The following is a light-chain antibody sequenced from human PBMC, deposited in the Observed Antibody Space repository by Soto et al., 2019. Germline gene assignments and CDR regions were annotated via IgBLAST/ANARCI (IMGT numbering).Light chain of an antibody. Sequence: TTSPYALSVFLGAWATISCQSSHTLLHITGETFLFWYRQKPGQSPQRLIYEVSTRGSGVPDRFSGSGSGTDFTLEIIRGEADDVVIDYCMQSKRSPPTFGQGTRLDIK. V-gene: IGKV2D-29*02. CDR2: EVS. J-gene: IGKJ5*01. CDR1: HTLLHITGETF. CDR3: MQSKRSPPT.